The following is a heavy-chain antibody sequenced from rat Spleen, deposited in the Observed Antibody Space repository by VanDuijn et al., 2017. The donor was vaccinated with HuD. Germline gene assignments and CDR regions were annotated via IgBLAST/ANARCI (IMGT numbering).Heavy chain of an antibody. D-gene: IGHD1-6*01. CDR2: ISYSGST. CDR3: ARHALMYITDPFVH. V-gene: IGHV3-1*01. CDR1: GSSITSHY. Sequence: EVQLQESGPGLVKPSQSLSLTCSVTGSSITSHYWGWIRKFPGHKMEYMGYISYSGSTSYNPSLKSQFSITRDTSKNQFFLQLNSVTTEDTATYYCARHALMYITDPFVHWGQGVLVTVSS. J-gene: IGHJ3*01.